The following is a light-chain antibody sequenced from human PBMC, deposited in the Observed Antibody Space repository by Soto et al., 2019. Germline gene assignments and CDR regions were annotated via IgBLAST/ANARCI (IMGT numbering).Light chain of an antibody. J-gene: IGLJ3*02. CDR3: QSYDSSLRGV. CDR1: STNIGAGYD. V-gene: IGLV1-40*01. CDR2: GNS. Sequence: QSVLTQPPSVSGAPGQRVTIFCTGTSTNIGAGYDVHWYKQVSGTAPKLLIYGNSNRPSGVPDRFSGSKSGPSASLAISGLQAEDEADYYCQSYDSSLRGVFGGGTKLTVL.